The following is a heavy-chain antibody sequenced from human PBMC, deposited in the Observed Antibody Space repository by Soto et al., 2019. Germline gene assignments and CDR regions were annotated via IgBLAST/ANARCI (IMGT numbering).Heavy chain of an antibody. V-gene: IGHV3-30*18. D-gene: IGHD1-26*01. Sequence: GGSLRLSCAASGFTFSSYGMHWVRQAPGKGLEWVAVISYDGSKKYYADSVKGRFTISRDNSKNTLYLQMNSLRAEDTAVYYCAKDLYSGSYLVVTAFDIWGQGTMVTVSS. CDR1: GFTFSSYG. CDR2: ISYDGSKK. CDR3: AKDLYSGSYLVVTAFDI. J-gene: IGHJ3*02.